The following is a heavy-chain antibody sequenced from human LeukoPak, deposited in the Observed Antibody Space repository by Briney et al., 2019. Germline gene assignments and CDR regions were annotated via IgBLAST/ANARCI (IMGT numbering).Heavy chain of an antibody. Sequence: SETLSLTCTVSGGSISSSSYYWGWIRQPPGKGLEWIGSIYYSGSTYYSPSLKSRVTISGDTSKNQFSLKLSSVTAADTAVYYCARNYYGSGANGYYFDYWGQGTLVTVSS. CDR1: GGSISSSSYY. CDR3: ARNYYGSGANGYYFDY. V-gene: IGHV4-39*01. D-gene: IGHD3-10*01. J-gene: IGHJ4*02. CDR2: IYYSGST.